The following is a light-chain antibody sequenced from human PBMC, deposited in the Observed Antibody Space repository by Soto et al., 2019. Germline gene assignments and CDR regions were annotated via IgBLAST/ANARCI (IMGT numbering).Light chain of an antibody. CDR2: DAS. CDR3: QQRSNWPPSIT. Sequence: EIVLTHSPGTLSLSPGERATLSFSSSQSVSSYLAWYQQKPGQAPRLLIYDASNRATGIPARFSGSGSGTDFTLTISSLEPEDFAVYYCQQRSNWPPSITFGQGTRLEIK. J-gene: IGKJ5*01. V-gene: IGKV3-11*01. CDR1: QSVSSY.